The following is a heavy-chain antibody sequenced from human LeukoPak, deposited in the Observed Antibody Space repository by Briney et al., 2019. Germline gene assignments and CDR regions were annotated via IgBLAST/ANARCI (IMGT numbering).Heavy chain of an antibody. V-gene: IGHV4-38-2*02. J-gene: IGHJ4*02. CDR2: IYHSGST. CDR3: ARDIPFGRYPDVYFDY. D-gene: IGHD3-10*01. CDR1: GYSISSGYY. Sequence: SETLSLTCAVSGYSISSGYYWGWIRQPPGKGLEWIGSIYHSGSTYYNPSLKSRVTISVDTSKNQFSLKLSSVTAADTAVYYCARDIPFGRYPDVYFDYWGQGTLVTVSS.